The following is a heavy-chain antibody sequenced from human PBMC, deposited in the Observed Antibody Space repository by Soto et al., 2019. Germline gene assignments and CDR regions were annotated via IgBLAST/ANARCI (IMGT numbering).Heavy chain of an antibody. V-gene: IGHV4-31*03. Sequence: SETLSLTCTVSGGSISSGGYYWSWIRQHPGKGLEWIGYIYYSGSTYYNPSLKSRVTISVDTSKNQFSLKLSSVTAADTAVYYCARELEALYYMDVWGKGTTVTVSS. J-gene: IGHJ6*03. CDR3: ARELEALYYMDV. CDR2: IYYSGST. D-gene: IGHD1-1*01. CDR1: GGSISSGGYY.